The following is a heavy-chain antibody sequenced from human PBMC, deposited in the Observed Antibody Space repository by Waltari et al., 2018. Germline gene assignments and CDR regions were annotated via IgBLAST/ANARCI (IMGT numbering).Heavy chain of an antibody. CDR2: IIPILGIA. J-gene: IGHJ6*02. CDR3: ARGGSSSDYYYGMDV. CDR1: GGTFSSYT. Sequence: QVQLVQSGAEVKKPGSSVKVSCKASGGTFSSYTISWVRQAPGQGLEWMGRIIPILGIANYEQKFQGRVTITADKSTSTAYMELSSLRSEDTAVYYCARGGSSSDYYYGMDVWGQGTTVTVSS. D-gene: IGHD6-6*01. V-gene: IGHV1-69*02.